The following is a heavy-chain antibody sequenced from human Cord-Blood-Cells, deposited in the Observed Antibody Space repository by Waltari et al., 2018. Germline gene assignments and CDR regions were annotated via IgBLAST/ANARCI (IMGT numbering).Heavy chain of an antibody. CDR3: ARDPLLGSGTFDY. Sequence: QVPLVQSGAEGEKPGASVKVSCKASGYIFTGYGISWVRTAPGQGLEWMGWISAYNGNTNYAHKLQCRVTMTTDTSTSTAYMELRSLRSDDTAVYYCARDPLLGSGTFDYWGQGTLVTVSS. V-gene: IGHV1-18*04. CDR2: ISAYNGNT. D-gene: IGHD3-10*01. CDR1: GYIFTGYG. J-gene: IGHJ4*02.